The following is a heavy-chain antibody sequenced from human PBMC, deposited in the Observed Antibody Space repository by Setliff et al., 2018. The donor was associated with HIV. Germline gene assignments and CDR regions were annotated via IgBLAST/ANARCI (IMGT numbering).Heavy chain of an antibody. V-gene: IGHV1-24*01. D-gene: IGHD3-22*01. J-gene: IGHJ1*01. CDR3: ATDLSSGYFYFTLHF. CDR1: GYTLTELS. Sequence: GASVKVSCKVSGYTLTELSMHWVRQAPGKGLEWMGGFDPEDGETIYAQKFQGTFTMTEDTSTDTVYMELSSLKSEDTAVYYCATDLSSGYFYFTLHFWGQGTLVTVSS. CDR2: FDPEDGET.